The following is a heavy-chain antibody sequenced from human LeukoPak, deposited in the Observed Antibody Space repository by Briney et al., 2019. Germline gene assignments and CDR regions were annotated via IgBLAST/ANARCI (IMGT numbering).Heavy chain of an antibody. J-gene: IGHJ6*03. D-gene: IGHD3-3*01. CDR2: INAGNGNT. CDR3: ARGLWGDFWSGDYYYYYMDV. CDR1: GYTFTSYA. Sequence: ASVKVSCKASGYTFTSYAMHWVRQAPGQRLEWMVWINAGNGNTKYSQEFQGRVTITRDTSASTAYMELSSLRSEDTAVYYCARGLWGDFWSGDYYYYYMDVWGKGTTVTVSS. V-gene: IGHV1-3*03.